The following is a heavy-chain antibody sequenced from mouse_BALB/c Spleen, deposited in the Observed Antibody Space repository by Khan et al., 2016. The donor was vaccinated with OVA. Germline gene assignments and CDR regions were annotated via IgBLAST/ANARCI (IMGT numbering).Heavy chain of an antibody. CDR3: ARGGLPFAY. CDR1: GFSLSSYG. J-gene: IGHJ3*01. Sequence: QVQLKESGPGLVQPSQSLSITCTVSGFSLSSYGVHWVHQSPGKGLEWLGVIWSGGSTDFNTAFISRLSISKDTSKSQVFFKMNNLQINDSAIYYCARGGLPFAYWGQGTLVTVSA. CDR2: IWSGGST. V-gene: IGHV2-2*02. D-gene: IGHD2-13*01.